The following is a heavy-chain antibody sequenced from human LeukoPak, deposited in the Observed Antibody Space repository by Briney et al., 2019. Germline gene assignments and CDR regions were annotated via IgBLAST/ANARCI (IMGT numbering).Heavy chain of an antibody. CDR2: IIPIFGTA. D-gene: IGHD3-9*01. V-gene: IGHV1-69*13. CDR1: GYIITGYY. J-gene: IGHJ5*02. CDR3: ARGPYYDILTGYSNWFDP. Sequence: SVKVSCKASGYIITGYYMHWVRQAPGQGLEWMGGIIPIFGTANYAQKFQGRVTITADESTSTAYMELSSLRSEDTAVYYCARGPYYDILTGYSNWFDPWGQGTLVTVSS.